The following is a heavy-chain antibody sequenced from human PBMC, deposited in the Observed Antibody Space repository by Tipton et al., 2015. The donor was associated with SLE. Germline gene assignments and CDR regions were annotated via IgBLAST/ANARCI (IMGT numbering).Heavy chain of an antibody. CDR3: AKDWSRYCDY. CDR2: INHSGST. V-gene: IGHV4-34*09. Sequence: TLSLTCAVYGGSFSGYYWSWIRQPPGKGLEWIGEINHSGSTNYNPSLKSRVTISVDTSKNQFSLKLSSVTAADTAVYYCAKDWSRYCDYWGQGTLVTVSS. J-gene: IGHJ4*02. D-gene: IGHD1-14*01. CDR1: GGSFSGYY.